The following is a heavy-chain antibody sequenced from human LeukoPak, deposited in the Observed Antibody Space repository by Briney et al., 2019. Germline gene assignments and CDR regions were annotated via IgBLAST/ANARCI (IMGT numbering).Heavy chain of an antibody. CDR3: AKDDKGDFYFDY. J-gene: IGHJ4*02. CDR1: GFTFSSYA. D-gene: IGHD3-16*01. CDR2: ISGSGGST. Sequence: GGSLRLSCAASGFTFSSYAMSWVRQAPGKGLEWVSAISGSGGSTYYADSVKGRFTISRDNSKNTLYLQMNSLRAKDTAVYYCAKDDKGDFYFDYWGQGTLVTVSS. V-gene: IGHV3-23*01.